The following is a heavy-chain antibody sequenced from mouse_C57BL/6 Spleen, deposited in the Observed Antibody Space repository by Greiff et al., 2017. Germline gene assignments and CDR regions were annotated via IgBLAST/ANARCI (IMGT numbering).Heavy chain of an antibody. J-gene: IGHJ4*01. D-gene: IGHD1-1*01. CDR1: GFTFSSYT. CDR2: ISGGGGNT. Sequence: EVKLVESGGGLVKPGGSLKLSCAASGFTFSSYTMSWVRQTPEKRLEWVATISGGGGNTYYPDSVKGRFTIYRDDAKKSLYLQMSSLRSEKTVLYYCARLKFDYYGCSYYAMDYWGKGTSVTVSS. CDR3: ARLKFDYYGCSYYAMDY. V-gene: IGHV5-9*01.